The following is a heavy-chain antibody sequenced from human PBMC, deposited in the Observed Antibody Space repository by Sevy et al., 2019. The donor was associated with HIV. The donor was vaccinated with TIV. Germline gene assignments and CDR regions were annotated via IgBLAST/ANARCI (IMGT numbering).Heavy chain of an antibody. D-gene: IGHD2-2*01. J-gene: IGHJ6*02. CDR3: ARFLSTSYYYYYAMDV. Sequence: ASVKVSCRASGYTFTSYDINWVRQATGQGLEWMGWMNPNSGNTGYAQKFQGRVTMTRNTSISTAYMELSSLRSDDTAVYYCARFLSTSYYYYYAMDVWGQGTTVTVSS. CDR2: MNPNSGNT. V-gene: IGHV1-8*01. CDR1: GYTFTSYD.